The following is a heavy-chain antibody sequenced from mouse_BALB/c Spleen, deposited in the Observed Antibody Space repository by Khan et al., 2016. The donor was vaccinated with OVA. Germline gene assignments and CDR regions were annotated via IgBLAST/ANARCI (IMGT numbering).Heavy chain of an antibody. V-gene: IGHV1-18*01. D-gene: IGHD3-3*01. CDR2: INPKNGIT. CDR3: ARDAGRY. J-gene: IGHJ4*01. Sequence: EVQLVESGPELVKPGASVKISCKTSGYTFTEYTLHWVKQSHGKSLEWIGVINPKNGITSYNQKFKGKATLTVDKSSSTAYMEFRSLTSEDSAVYYCARDAGRYWGQGTSVTVSS. CDR1: GYTFTEYT.